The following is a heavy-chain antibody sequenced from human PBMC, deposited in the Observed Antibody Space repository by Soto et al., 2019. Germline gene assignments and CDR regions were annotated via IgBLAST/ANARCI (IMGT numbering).Heavy chain of an antibody. CDR3: AKEATNINNFHY. D-gene: IGHD5-12*01. CDR1: GFTFSSYS. V-gene: IGHV3-21*01. J-gene: IGHJ4*02. CDR2: ISSSSSYI. Sequence: GGSLRLSCAASGFTFSSYSMNWVRQAPGKGLEWVASISSSSSYIYYADSVKGRFTISRDNAKNSLFLQMNSLRAEDTAVYYCAKEATNINNFHYWGQGTLVTAPQ.